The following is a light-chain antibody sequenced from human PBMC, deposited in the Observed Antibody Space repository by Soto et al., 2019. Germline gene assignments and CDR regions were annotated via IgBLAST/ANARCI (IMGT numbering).Light chain of an antibody. CDR2: GAS. J-gene: IGKJ2*01. Sequence: EIVMTQSPATLSVSPGERATLSCRASQSVSSNLAWYQQKPDQAPRLLIYGASTRATGIPARFSGSGSGTEFTLTISSPQSEDFAVYYCQQYNNWPPYTFGKGTKLEIK. V-gene: IGKV3-15*01. CDR1: QSVSSN. CDR3: QQYNNWPPYT.